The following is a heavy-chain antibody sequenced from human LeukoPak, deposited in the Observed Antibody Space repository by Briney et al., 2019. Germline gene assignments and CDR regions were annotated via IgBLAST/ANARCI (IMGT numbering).Heavy chain of an antibody. Sequence: GGSLRLSCAASGFTFTRYVMSWVRQAPGKGLEWVSDISGSGGSTYYADSVKGRFTISRDNSKNTLYLQMNSLRAEDTAVYYCAKKGDNYDYGMDVWGQGTTVTVSS. J-gene: IGHJ6*02. V-gene: IGHV3-23*01. CDR3: AKKGDNYDYGMDV. CDR1: GFTFTRYV. CDR2: ISGSGGST. D-gene: IGHD2-21*02.